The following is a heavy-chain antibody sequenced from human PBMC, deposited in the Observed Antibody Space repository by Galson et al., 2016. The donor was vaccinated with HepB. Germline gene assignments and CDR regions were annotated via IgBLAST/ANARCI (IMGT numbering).Heavy chain of an antibody. CDR3: AGGLYRQDHHLGLVCFDY. CDR2: IGKTEDT. D-gene: IGHD3/OR15-3a*01. V-gene: IGHV3-13*04. Sequence: SLRLSCAASGFTFSRSDMHWVRQPTGKGLEWVSAIGKTEDTYYADSVKGRFTISRENARNSLYLQMNSLRTEDTAVYSCAGGLYRQDHHLGLVCFDYWAREPWSPSPQ. J-gene: IGHJ4*02. CDR1: GFTFSRSD.